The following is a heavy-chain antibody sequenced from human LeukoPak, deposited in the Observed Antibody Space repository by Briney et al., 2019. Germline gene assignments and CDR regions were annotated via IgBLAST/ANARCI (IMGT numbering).Heavy chain of an antibody. D-gene: IGHD6-13*01. CDR1: GGSFSGYY. Sequence: TSSETLSLTCAVYGGSFSGYYWSWIRQPPGKGLEWIGEINHSGSTNYNPSLKSRVTISVDTSKNQFSLELSSVTAADTAVYYCARWEAAADNNWFDPWGQGTLVTVSS. CDR3: ARWEAAADNNWFDP. V-gene: IGHV4-34*01. CDR2: INHSGST. J-gene: IGHJ5*02.